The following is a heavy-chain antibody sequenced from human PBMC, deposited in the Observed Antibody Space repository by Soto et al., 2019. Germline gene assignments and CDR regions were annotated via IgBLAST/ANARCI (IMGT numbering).Heavy chain of an antibody. CDR1: GFTFSSYA. J-gene: IGHJ4*02. D-gene: IGHD6-19*01. Sequence: EVQLLESGGGLVQPGGSLRLSCAASGFTFSSYAMSWVRQAPGKGLEWVSAISGSGGSTYYADSVKGRFTISRDNSKNTLYLQMNSLRAEDTAVYYCAKGGIAVAGTDLYYFDYWGQGTLVTVSS. V-gene: IGHV3-23*01. CDR2: ISGSGGST. CDR3: AKGGIAVAGTDLYYFDY.